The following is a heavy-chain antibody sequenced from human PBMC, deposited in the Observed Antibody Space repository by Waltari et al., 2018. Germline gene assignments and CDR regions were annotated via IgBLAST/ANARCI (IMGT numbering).Heavy chain of an antibody. CDR1: GFTFGYYA. CDR2: ITWNSDNV. D-gene: IGHD3-10*02. Sequence: EVQLVESGGDLVQPGRSLRLSCAASGFTFGYYAMHGVRQAPGKGLEWVSGITWNSDNVDYADSVKGRFTVGRDNAKNALYLRMNSLRTEDMALYYCAKGWSGTALGDAIDIWGQGTMVTVSS. CDR3: AKGWSGTALGDAIDI. J-gene: IGHJ3*02. V-gene: IGHV3-9*03.